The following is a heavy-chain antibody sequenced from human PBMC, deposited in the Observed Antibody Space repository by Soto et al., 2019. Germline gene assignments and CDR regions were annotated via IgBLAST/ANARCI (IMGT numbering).Heavy chain of an antibody. D-gene: IGHD1-26*01. CDR1: GCNIVDHG. V-gene: IGHV3-23*01. J-gene: IGHJ3*02. CDR3: AKDRMNNNSVWEPFDI. CDR2: IGGGGDDT. Sequence: RPLRHSSGASGCNIVDHGGRRVRQAQRKGLEWVSGIGGGGDDTYYADSVKGRFIISRDNSKSTLSLQMNGLRAEDTAVYYCAKDRMNNNSVWEPFDIWGRGTMVTVSS.